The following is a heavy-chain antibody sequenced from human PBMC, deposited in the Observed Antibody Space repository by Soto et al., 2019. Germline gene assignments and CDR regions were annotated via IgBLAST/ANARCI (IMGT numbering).Heavy chain of an antibody. CDR1: GGTFSSYT. Sequence: QVQLVQSGAEVKKPGSSVKVSCKASGGTFSSYTISWVRQAPGQGLEWMGRIIPILDIANYAHKFQGRVTITEDKSTNTANTVLRRLTSEDTAVYYWAGCGGDCSSTRCHPRGYYYYMDVWGKVTTVTV. D-gene: IGHD2-2*01. J-gene: IGHJ6*03. CDR3: AGCGGDCSSTRCHPRGYYYYMDV. CDR2: IIPILDIA. V-gene: IGHV1-69*02.